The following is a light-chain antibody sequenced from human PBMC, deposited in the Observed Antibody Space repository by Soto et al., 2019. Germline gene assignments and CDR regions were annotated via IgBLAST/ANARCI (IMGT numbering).Light chain of an antibody. CDR2: GVS. V-gene: IGLV2-14*03. Sequence: QSVLTQPASVSGSPGQSITISCTGTNSAVGAYNYVSWFQQHPGKAPKLMVYGVSNRPSGVSNRFSGSKSGNTASLTISGLQAEDEADYYCSSYTTSSTYVFGDGTRSPS. J-gene: IGLJ1*01. CDR3: SSYTTSSTYV. CDR1: NSAVGAYNY.